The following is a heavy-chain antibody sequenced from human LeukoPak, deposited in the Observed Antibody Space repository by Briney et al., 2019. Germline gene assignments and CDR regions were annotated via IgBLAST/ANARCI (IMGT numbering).Heavy chain of an antibody. CDR1: GGTFSSYA. V-gene: IGHV1-69*13. J-gene: IGHJ4*02. Sequence: SVKPSCKASGGTFSSYAISWVRQAPGQGLEWMGGIIPIFGTANYAQKFHGRVTITADESTSTAYMELSSLRSEDTAVYYCARDLGVDFSDYGDYRHALHSDYWGEAGLVSVSS. D-gene: IGHD4-17*01. CDR2: IIPIFGTA. CDR3: ARDLGVDFSDYGDYRHALHSDY.